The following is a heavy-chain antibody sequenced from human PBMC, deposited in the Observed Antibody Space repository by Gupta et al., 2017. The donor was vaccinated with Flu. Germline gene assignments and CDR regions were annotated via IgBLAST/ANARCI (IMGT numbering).Heavy chain of an antibody. D-gene: IGHD3-10*01. V-gene: IGHV3-15*01. CDR3: LGTIYGSASYDPGGDYYGMDV. J-gene: IGHJ6*02. Sequence: EVQMVESGGGLVKPGGSLRLSCAASGFTFSNAWMRWVRQAPGKGLEWVCLINSKTDGGTKDYAAPVKGRFTIARDVSKNTLYLQMNSLKTEDTAVYYCLGTIYGSASYDPGGDYYGMDVWGQGTTVTVSS. CDR2: INSKTDGGTK. CDR1: GFTFSNAW.